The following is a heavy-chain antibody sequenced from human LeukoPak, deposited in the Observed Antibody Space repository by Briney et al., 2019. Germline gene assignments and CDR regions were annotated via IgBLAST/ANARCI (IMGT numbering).Heavy chain of an antibody. V-gene: IGHV3-7*04. CDR1: GFTFSSYW. CDR3: ARYWNGGNYDY. CDR2: IKEDGSEK. J-gene: IGHJ4*02. D-gene: IGHD1-1*01. Sequence: GGSLRLSCAASGFTFSSYWMSWVRQAPGKGLERVANIKEDGSEKKYVDSLKGRLTISRDNAQNSLYLEMNSLRAEDTAVYYCARYWNGGNYDYWGQGTLVTVSS.